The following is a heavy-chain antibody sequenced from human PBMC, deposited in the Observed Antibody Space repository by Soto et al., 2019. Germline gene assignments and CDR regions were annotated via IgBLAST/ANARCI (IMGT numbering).Heavy chain of an antibody. Sequence: SVEFSCKASGGTFSSYAISWVRQAPGQGLEWMGGIIPIFGTANYAQKFQGRVTITADESTSTAYMELSSLRSEDTAVYYCARDEYCSGGSCYLQFDYWGRGILVTVSS. D-gene: IGHD2-15*01. J-gene: IGHJ4*02. CDR2: IIPIFGTA. CDR3: ARDEYCSGGSCYLQFDY. V-gene: IGHV1-69*01. CDR1: GGTFSSYA.